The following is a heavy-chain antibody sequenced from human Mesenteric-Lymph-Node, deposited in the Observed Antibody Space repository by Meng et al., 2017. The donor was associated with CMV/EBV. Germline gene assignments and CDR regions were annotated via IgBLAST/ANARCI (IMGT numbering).Heavy chain of an antibody. CDR1: GTTFNSYT. V-gene: IGHV1-69*02. Sequence: SSKASGTTFNSYTISWVRQAPGQGLEWMGRIIPILDIASYAHRFQDRVTFTADKSTSTAYMELSSLRSEDTAMYYCVIVMPNTDFDHWGQGTLVTVSS. CDR2: IIPILDIA. D-gene: IGHD2-21*01. CDR3: VIVMPNTDFDH. J-gene: IGHJ4*02.